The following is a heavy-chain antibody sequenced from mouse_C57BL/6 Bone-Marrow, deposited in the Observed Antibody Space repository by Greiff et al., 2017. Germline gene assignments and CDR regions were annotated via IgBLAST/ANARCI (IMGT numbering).Heavy chain of an antibody. V-gene: IGHV1-26*01. CDR2: IIPNNGGT. CDR3: SIPYYGSSYQFAY. D-gene: IGHD1-1*01. CDR1: GYTFTDYY. J-gene: IGHJ3*01. Sequence: VQLQQSGPELVKPGASVKISCKASGYTFTDYYMNWVKQSHGKSLEWIGDIIPNNGGTSYNQKFKGKATLTVDKSSSTSYMELRSLTSEDSAVYYCSIPYYGSSYQFAYWGQGTLVTVSA.